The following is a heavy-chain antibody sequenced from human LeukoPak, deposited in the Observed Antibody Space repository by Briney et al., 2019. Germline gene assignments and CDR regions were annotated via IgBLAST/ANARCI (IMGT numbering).Heavy chain of an antibody. V-gene: IGHV3-23*01. CDR3: AKDDWYYFDY. Sequence: GGSLRLSCAASGFTFSSYAMSWVRQAPGKGLEWVSVISGSGSTYCADSVKGRFTISRDNSKNTLYLQMNSLRAEDTAVYYCAKDDWYYFDYWGQGTLVTVSS. CDR2: ISGSGST. D-gene: IGHD2-21*01. J-gene: IGHJ4*02. CDR1: GFTFSSYA.